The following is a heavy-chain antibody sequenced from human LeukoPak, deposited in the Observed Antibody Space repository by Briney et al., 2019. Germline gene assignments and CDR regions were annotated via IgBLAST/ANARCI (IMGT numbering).Heavy chain of an antibody. CDR3: ARAGPSMIVPNAFDI. V-gene: IGHV1-69*05. CDR2: IIPIFGTA. J-gene: IGHJ3*02. Sequence: GASVKVSYKASGGTFSSYAISWVLQAPGQGLEWMGRIIPIFGTANYAQKFQGRVTITTDESTSTAYMELSSLRSEDTAVYYCARAGPSMIVPNAFDIWGQGTMVTVSS. CDR1: GGTFSSYA. D-gene: IGHD3-22*01.